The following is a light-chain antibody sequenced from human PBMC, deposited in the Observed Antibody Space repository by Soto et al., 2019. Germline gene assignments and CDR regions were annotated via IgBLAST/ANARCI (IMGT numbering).Light chain of an antibody. J-gene: IGLJ2*01. CDR3: SSYTRSSAIDVV. CDR2: EVT. CDR1: SSDIGDYKY. Sequence: QSALTQPASVSGSPGQSITISCTGSSSDIGDYKYVSWYQQHPGKAPKLMIYEVTNRPSGVSHRFSGSKSGNTASLTISGRQAEDEADYYCSSYTRSSAIDVVFGGGTKLTVL. V-gene: IGLV2-14*01.